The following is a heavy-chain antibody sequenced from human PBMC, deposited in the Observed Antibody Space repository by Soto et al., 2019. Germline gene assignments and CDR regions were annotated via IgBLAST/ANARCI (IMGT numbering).Heavy chain of an antibody. V-gene: IGHV3-33*01. CDR3: ARDRGVGATKACDY. CDR1: GFTFSSFG. Sequence: QVQLVESGGGVVQPGRSLRLSCAASGFTFSSFGMHWVRQSPGKGLEWVAVIWYDGSNEYYADSVKGRFTISRDNSKNTLYLQMNSLRAEDTAVYYCARDRGVGATKACDYWGQGTLVTVSS. D-gene: IGHD1-26*01. CDR2: IWYDGSNE. J-gene: IGHJ4*02.